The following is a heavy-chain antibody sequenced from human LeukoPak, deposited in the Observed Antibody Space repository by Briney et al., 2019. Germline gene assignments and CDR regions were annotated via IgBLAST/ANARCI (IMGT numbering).Heavy chain of an antibody. Sequence: SETLSLTCTVSGGSISSSRYYWGWIRQPPGKGLEWIGSIYYSGSTYYNPSLKSRVTISVDTSKNQFSLKLSSVTAADTAVYYCPFGRHIDYWGQGTLVTVSS. CDR2: IYYSGST. V-gene: IGHV4-39*07. CDR1: GGSISSSRYY. CDR3: PFGRHIDY. J-gene: IGHJ4*02. D-gene: IGHD3-16*01.